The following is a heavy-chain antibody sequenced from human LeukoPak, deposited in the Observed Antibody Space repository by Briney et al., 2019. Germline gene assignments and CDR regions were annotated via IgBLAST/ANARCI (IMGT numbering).Heavy chain of an antibody. CDR1: GFTFSSYA. CDR3: ANLKGSGIFSDY. J-gene: IGHJ4*02. D-gene: IGHD3-10*01. Sequence: GGSLRLSCAASGFTFSSYAMSWVRQAPGKGLEWVSAISGSGGSTYYADSVKGRFTISRDNSKNTLYLQMNSLRAEDTAVYYCANLKGSGIFSDYWGQGTLVTVSS. CDR2: ISGSGGST. V-gene: IGHV3-23*01.